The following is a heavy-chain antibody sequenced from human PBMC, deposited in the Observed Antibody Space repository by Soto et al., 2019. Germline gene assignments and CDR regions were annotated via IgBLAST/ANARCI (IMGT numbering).Heavy chain of an antibody. Sequence: GGSLRRSCAASGFTFSDYYMSWIRQAPGKGLEWVSYISSSSSYTYYADSVKGRFTISRDNSKNTLYLQMNSLRAEDTAVYYCAKTIKPTTGDYYGMDVWGQGTTVTVSS. J-gene: IGHJ6*02. V-gene: IGHV3-11*03. CDR3: AKTIKPTTGDYYGMDV. CDR2: ISSSSSYT. CDR1: GFTFSDYY. D-gene: IGHD1-1*01.